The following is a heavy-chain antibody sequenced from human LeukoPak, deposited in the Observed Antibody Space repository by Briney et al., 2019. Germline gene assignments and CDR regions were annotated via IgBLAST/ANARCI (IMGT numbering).Heavy chain of an antibody. CDR3: AGSLRVRGVPDYMDV. Sequence: GGSLRLSCAASGFTVSSNYMTWVRQAPGKGLEWVSVIYKNAITYYADTVKGRFTISRDNSKNMLYLQMNSLGAEDTAVYYCAGSLRVRGVPDYMDVWGKGTTVTISS. J-gene: IGHJ6*03. V-gene: IGHV3-53*01. CDR1: GFTVSSNY. D-gene: IGHD3-10*01. CDR2: IYKNAIT.